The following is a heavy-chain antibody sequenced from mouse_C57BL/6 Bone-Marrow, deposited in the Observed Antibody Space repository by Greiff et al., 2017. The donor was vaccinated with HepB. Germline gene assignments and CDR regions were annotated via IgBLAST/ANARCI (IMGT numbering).Heavy chain of an antibody. CDR3: ARREYDGNGAMDY. Sequence: EVKVVESGGGLVKPGGSLKLSCAASGFTFSDYGMHWVRQAPEKGLEWVAYISSGSSTIYYADTVKGRFTISRDNAKNTLFLQMTSLRSEDTAMYYCARREYDGNGAMDYWGQGTSVTVSS. D-gene: IGHD2-14*01. CDR2: ISSGSSTI. J-gene: IGHJ4*01. CDR1: GFTFSDYG. V-gene: IGHV5-17*01.